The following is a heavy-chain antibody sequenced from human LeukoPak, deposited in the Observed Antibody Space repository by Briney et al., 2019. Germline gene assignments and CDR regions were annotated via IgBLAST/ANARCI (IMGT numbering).Heavy chain of an antibody. J-gene: IGHJ3*02. D-gene: IGHD2-2*01. Sequence: GGSLRLSCAGSGFTFSRHWMTWVHQAPGKGLEWVANMKEDGTQEDPADSVKGRFTISRDNARNSVYLQMNSLRAEDTAVYYCAKDAIVVVPAAMSRGGRAFDIWGQGTMVTVSS. V-gene: IGHV3-7*03. CDR3: AKDAIVVVPAAMSRGGRAFDI. CDR2: MKEDGTQE. CDR1: GFTFSRHW.